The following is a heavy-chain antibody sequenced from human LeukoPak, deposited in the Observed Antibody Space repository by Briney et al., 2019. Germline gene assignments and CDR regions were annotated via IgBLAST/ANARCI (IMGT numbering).Heavy chain of an antibody. CDR3: ARDNSVGDTAWWFDP. CDR1: GYTFTSYY. CDR2: INPSGSST. V-gene: IGHV1-46*01. J-gene: IGHJ5*02. D-gene: IGHD1-26*01. Sequence: ASVKVSCKASGYTFTSYYMHWVRQAPGQGLEWMGLINPSGSSTSYAQKFQGRLSLTRDMSTSTDYMELSNLRSEDTAVYYCARDNSVGDTAWWFDPWGQGTLVTVSS.